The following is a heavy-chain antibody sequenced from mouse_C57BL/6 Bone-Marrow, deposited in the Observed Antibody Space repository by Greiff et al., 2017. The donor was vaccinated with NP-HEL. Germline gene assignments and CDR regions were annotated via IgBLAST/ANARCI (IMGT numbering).Heavy chain of an antibody. CDR3: TTSSVFAY. J-gene: IGHJ3*01. D-gene: IGHD3-2*02. CDR1: GFNIKDDY. V-gene: IGHV14-4*01. CDR2: IDPENGDT. Sequence: DVQLQESGAELVRPGASVKLSCTASGFNIKDDYMHWVKQRPEQGLEWIGWIDPENGDTEYASKFQGKATITADTSSNTAYLQLSSLTSEDTAVYYCTTSSVFAYWGQGTLVTVSA.